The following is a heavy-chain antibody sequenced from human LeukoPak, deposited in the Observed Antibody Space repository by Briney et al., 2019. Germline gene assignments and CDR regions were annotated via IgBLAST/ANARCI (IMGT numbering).Heavy chain of an antibody. J-gene: IGHJ4*02. CDR2: ISSFGGTT. D-gene: IGHD3-3*01. CDR1: GFPFKNFE. V-gene: IGHV3-48*03. Sequence: PGGSLRLSCAASGFPFKNFEMNWVRQAQGKGLEWLSYISSFGGTTYYTDSVKGRFTISRDNDKNSLHLHMTSLRADDTAVYYCARVGFFTSFDSWGQGTLVTVSS. CDR3: ARVGFFTSFDS.